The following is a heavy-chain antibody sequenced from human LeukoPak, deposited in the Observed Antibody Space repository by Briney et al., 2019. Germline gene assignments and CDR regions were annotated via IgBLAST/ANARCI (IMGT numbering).Heavy chain of an antibody. J-gene: IGHJ4*02. Sequence: SVKVSCKASGGTFSSYATSWVRQAPGQGLEWMGGIIPIFGTANYAQKFQGRVTITADESTSTAYMELSSLRSEDTAVYYCAREWSAYDILTGYLRSWGQGTLVTVSS. CDR1: GGTFSSYA. CDR3: AREWSAYDILTGYLRS. CDR2: IIPIFGTA. D-gene: IGHD3-9*01. V-gene: IGHV1-69*13.